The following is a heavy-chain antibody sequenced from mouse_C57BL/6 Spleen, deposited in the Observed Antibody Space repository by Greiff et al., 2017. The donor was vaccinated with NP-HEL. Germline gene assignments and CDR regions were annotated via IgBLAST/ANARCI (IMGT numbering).Heavy chain of an antibody. CDR2: INPNNGGT. Sequence: DVKLQESGPELVKPGASVKMSCKASGYTFTDYNMHWVKQSHGKSLEWIGYINPNNGGTSYNQKFKGKATLTVNKSSSTAYMELRSLTSEDSAVYYCARVRIYYDYYYAMDYWGQGTSVTVSS. J-gene: IGHJ4*01. D-gene: IGHD2-4*01. CDR1: GYTFTDYN. V-gene: IGHV1-22*01. CDR3: ARVRIYYDYYYAMDY.